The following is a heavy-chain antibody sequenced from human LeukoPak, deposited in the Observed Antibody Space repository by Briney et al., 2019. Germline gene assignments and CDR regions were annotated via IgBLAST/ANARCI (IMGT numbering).Heavy chain of an antibody. CDR3: ARGDKFSGDY. Sequence: GGSLRLSGAASGFTCSSYWRSWVRQAPGKGLEWVANINQDGREKYYVDSVKGRFTISRDNAKNSLYLQMNSLRAEDTAVYFCARGDKFSGDYWGQGTLVPVSS. V-gene: IGHV3-7*04. D-gene: IGHD2-15*01. J-gene: IGHJ4*02. CDR2: INQDGREK. CDR1: GFTCSSYW.